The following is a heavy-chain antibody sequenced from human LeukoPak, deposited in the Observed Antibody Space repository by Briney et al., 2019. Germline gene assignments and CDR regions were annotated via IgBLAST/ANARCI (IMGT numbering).Heavy chain of an antibody. Sequence: ASVKVSCKASGYTFINYGISWVRQAPGQGLEWMGWINPTSGVTKYAEKFQGRVTMTRDTSIRTAYMEMSRLRSDDTALYYCARDLYSGTYGRWGQGTLVTVSS. CDR3: ARDLYSGTYGR. V-gene: IGHV1-2*02. J-gene: IGHJ4*02. D-gene: IGHD1-26*01. CDR1: GYTFINYG. CDR2: INPTSGVT.